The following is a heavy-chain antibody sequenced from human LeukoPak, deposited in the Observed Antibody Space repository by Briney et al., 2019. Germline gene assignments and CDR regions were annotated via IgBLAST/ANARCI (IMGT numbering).Heavy chain of an antibody. J-gene: IGHJ4*02. D-gene: IGHD6-13*01. V-gene: IGHV1-2*02. Sequence: ASVKVSCKASGYTFTGYYMHWVRQAPGQGLEWMGWIYPNSGGTNYAQKLQGRVTMTRDTSISTAYMELSRLTSDDTAVYYCARDRLDSSSWYKVDYWGQGTLVTVSS. CDR1: GYTFTGYY. CDR2: IYPNSGGT. CDR3: ARDRLDSSSWYKVDY.